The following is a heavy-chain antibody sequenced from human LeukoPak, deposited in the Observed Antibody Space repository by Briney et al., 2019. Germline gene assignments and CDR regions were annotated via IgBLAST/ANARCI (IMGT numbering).Heavy chain of an antibody. Sequence: GGSLRLSCAASGFTFSRYEMHWVRQAPGKGLEWVSYISSSGSTIYYADSVKGRFTISRDNAKNSLYLQMNSLRAEDTAVYYCARAAGDWNMYWGQGTLVTVSS. CDR3: ARAAGDWNMY. CDR2: ISSSGSTI. CDR1: GFTFSRYE. J-gene: IGHJ4*02. V-gene: IGHV3-48*03. D-gene: IGHD1-1*01.